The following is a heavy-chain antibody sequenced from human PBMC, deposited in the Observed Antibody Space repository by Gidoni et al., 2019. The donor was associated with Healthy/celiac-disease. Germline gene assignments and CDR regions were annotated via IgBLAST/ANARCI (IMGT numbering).Heavy chain of an antibody. CDR1: GFTFSSYA. J-gene: IGHJ1*01. Sequence: EVQLLESGGGLVQPGGSLRLSCAASGFTFSSYAMSWVRQAPGKGLEWVSAISGSGGSTYYADSVKGRFTISRDNSKNTLYLQMNSLRAEDTAVYYCAKDRGDYYYDSSGYEIQHWGQGTLVTVSS. V-gene: IGHV3-23*01. CDR2: ISGSGGST. D-gene: IGHD3-22*01. CDR3: AKDRGDYYYDSSGYEIQH.